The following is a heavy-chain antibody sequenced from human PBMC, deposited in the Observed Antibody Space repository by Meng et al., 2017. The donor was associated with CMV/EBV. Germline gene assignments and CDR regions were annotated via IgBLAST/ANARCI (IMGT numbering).Heavy chain of an antibody. Sequence: ASVKVSCKASGYTFTGYYMHWVRQAPGQGLEWMGWINPNSGGTNYAQKFLGRVTMTRDTSISTAYMELSRLRSDDTAVYYCARDVYCSSTSCYGGWFDPWGQGTLVTVSS. D-gene: IGHD2-2*01. CDR1: GYTFTGYY. V-gene: IGHV1-2*02. J-gene: IGHJ5*02. CDR3: ARDVYCSSTSCYGGWFDP. CDR2: INPNSGGT.